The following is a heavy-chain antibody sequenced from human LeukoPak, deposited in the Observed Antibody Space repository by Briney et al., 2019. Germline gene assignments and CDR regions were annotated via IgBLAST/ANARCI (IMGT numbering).Heavy chain of an antibody. CDR1: GGTFSSYA. D-gene: IGHD3-10*01. CDR3: ARDKDYYGSGRSEFDY. V-gene: IGHV1-69*05. CDR2: IIPIFGTA. J-gene: IGHJ4*02. Sequence: GASVKVSCKASGGTFSSYAISWVRQAPGQGLEWMGGIIPIFGTANYAQEFQGRVTITTDESTSTAYMELSSLRSEDTAVYYCARDKDYYGSGRSEFDYWGQGTLVTVSS.